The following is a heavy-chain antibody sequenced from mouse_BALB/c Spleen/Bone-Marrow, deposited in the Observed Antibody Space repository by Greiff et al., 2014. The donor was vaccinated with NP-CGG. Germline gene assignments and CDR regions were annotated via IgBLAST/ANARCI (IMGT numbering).Heavy chain of an antibody. V-gene: IGHV1-5*01. CDR1: DYTFTSYR. CDR3: TLAYFGQGDWFFDV. Sequence: VQLKQSGTVLARPGASVKMPCKASDYTFTSYRMHWLKQRPGQGLEWIGAIYPGDSDTSYNQKFKGKAELTAVTSTSTAYMDLSSLTNEDSAVYYCTLAYFGQGDWFFDVWGAGTTVTVSS. J-gene: IGHJ1*01. D-gene: IGHD2-10*01. CDR2: IYPGDSDT.